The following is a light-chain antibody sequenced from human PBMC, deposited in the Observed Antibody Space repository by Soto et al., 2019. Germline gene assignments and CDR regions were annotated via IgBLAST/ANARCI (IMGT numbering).Light chain of an antibody. V-gene: IGLV2-14*01. CDR1: SSDVGGYNY. Sequence: QSVLTQPASVSGSPGQSITISCTGTSSDVGGYNYVSWYQQNPGKAPKLMIYEVSNRPSGVSNRFSGSKSGNMASLTISGLQAEDEADYYCSSYTINRTYIFGTGPTV. CDR3: SSYTINRTYI. J-gene: IGLJ1*01. CDR2: EVS.